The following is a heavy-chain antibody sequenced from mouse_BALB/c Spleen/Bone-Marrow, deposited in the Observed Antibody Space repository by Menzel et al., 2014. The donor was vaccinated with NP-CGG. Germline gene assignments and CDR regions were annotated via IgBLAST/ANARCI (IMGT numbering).Heavy chain of an antibody. J-gene: IGHJ3*01. CDR3: ARDVGYGNYFVY. CDR1: GFTFSDFN. D-gene: IGHD2-10*02. Sequence: EVKLMESGGGLVQPGDSLRLSCAPSGFTFSDFNMEWVRQPPGKRLEWIAASRNKAKYYTTEYSASVKGRFIVSRDTSQSVLYLQMNALRAEDTAIYYCARDVGYGNYFVYWGQGTLVTVSA. V-gene: IGHV7-1*02. CDR2: SRNKAKYYTT.